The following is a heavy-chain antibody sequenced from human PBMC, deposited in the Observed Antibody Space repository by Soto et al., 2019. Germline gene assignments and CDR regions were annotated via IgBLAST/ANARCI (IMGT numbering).Heavy chain of an antibody. CDR2: ISAYNGNT. Sequence: GXSVQVSCNASVYTFTSYGISWVRQAPGQGLEWMGWISAYNGNTNYAQKLQGRVTMTTDTSTSTAYMELRSLRSDDTAVYYCASGDLSGYYPYYYDYGMDVWGHGPTATVSS. J-gene: IGHJ6*02. CDR3: ASGDLSGYYPYYYDYGMDV. CDR1: VYTFTSYG. V-gene: IGHV1-18*01. D-gene: IGHD3-22*01.